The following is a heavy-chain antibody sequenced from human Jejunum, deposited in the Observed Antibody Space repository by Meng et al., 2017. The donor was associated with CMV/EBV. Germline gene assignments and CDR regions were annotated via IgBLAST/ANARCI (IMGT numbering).Heavy chain of an antibody. CDR2: VYISGST. J-gene: IGHJ4*02. Sequence: SGDSISSDSYSWSWIRQPAGRGLEWIGHVYISGSTSYNPSLNSRVTISLDTSKNQFSLKLSSMTAADTATYYCARGYILYGGSAFNYWGQGTLVTVSS. V-gene: IGHV4-61*09. CDR3: ARGYILYGGSAFNY. D-gene: IGHD4-23*01. CDR1: GDSISSDSYS.